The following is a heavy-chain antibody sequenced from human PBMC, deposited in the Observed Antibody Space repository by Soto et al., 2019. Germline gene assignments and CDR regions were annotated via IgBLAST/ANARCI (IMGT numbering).Heavy chain of an antibody. D-gene: IGHD4-4*01. V-gene: IGHV3-30*18. CDR1: GSTFSSYG. Sequence: QVHLVESGGGGVQPGRSLRLSCAASGSTFSSYGMHWVRQAPGKGLEWVAVMSNDGTSRFYADSVKGRFTISRDNSKNTLYLQMNSLRAEDTAMYYCAKVRVKDYYYYAMDVWGQGTTVTVSS. J-gene: IGHJ6*02. CDR3: AKVRVKDYYYYAMDV. CDR2: MSNDGTSR.